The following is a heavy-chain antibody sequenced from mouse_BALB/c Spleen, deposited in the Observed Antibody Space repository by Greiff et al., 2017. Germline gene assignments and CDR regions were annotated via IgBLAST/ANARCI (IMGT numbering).Heavy chain of an antibody. D-gene: IGHD2-4*01. CDR3: ARSTMITTHFDY. CDR2: INPGSGGT. Sequence: QVQLQQSGAELVRPGTSVKVSCKASGYAFTNYLIEWVKQRPGQGLEWIGVINPGSGGTNYNEKFKGKATLTADKSSSTAYMQLSSLTSDDSAVYFCARSTMITTHFDYWGQGTTLTVSS. CDR1: GYAFTNYL. V-gene: IGHV1-54*01. J-gene: IGHJ2*01.